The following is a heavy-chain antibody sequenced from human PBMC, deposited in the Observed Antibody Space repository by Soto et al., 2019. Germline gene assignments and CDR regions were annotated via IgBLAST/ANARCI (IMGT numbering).Heavy chain of an antibody. D-gene: IGHD1-20*01. Sequence: EGTLGLSWAASGLTFGCSGMHWLRQAPGKGLEWVAVISYDGSNKFYADSVKGRFTISRDNFRNTLYLQMNSLRAEDTAVYYCAKEFHSWNYFDYWGQGTLVTVSS. CDR2: ISYDGSNK. CDR1: GLTFGCSG. CDR3: AKEFHSWNYFDY. J-gene: IGHJ4*02. V-gene: IGHV3-30*18.